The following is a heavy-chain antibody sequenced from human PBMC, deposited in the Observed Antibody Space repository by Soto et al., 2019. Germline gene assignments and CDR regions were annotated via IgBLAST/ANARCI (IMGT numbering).Heavy chain of an antibody. CDR2: ISGSGGTK. CDR1: GFTFNNYA. CDR3: AKAAVAGTETQRIKLYFDY. V-gene: IGHV3-23*01. D-gene: IGHD6-19*01. Sequence: PGGSLRLSCAASGFTFNNYAMTWVRQAPGKGLEWVSGISGSGGTKYYTDSVRGRFTISRDNSKNTLRLQMNSLRAEDTAVYYCAKAAVAGTETQRIKLYFDYWGQGSLVTVSS. J-gene: IGHJ4*02.